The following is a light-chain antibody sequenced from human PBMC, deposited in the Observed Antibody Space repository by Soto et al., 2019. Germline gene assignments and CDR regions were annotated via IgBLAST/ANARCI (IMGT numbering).Light chain of an antibody. Sequence: QSALTQPASVSGSPGQSITISCTGTSSDVGAYNFVSWHQQHPGKAPNLMIYNVYDRPSGISYRFSGSKSGNTASLTISGLQGEDEADYYCSAYTDSRTYVFCTGTKLTAL. J-gene: IGLJ1*01. CDR2: NVY. V-gene: IGLV2-14*03. CDR3: SAYTDSRTYV. CDR1: SSDVGAYNF.